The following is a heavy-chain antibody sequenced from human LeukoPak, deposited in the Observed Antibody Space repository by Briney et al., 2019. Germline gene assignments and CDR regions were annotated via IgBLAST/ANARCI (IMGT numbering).Heavy chain of an antibody. CDR3: ARGLYYYDSSFDY. Sequence: ASVKVSCKASGYTFTSYGISWVRQAPGQGLEWMGWINPNSGGTNYAQKFQGRVTMTRDTSISTAYMELSRLRSDDTAVYYCARGLYYYDSSFDYWGQGTLVTVSS. CDR1: GYTFTSYG. D-gene: IGHD3-22*01. CDR2: INPNSGGT. J-gene: IGHJ4*02. V-gene: IGHV1-2*02.